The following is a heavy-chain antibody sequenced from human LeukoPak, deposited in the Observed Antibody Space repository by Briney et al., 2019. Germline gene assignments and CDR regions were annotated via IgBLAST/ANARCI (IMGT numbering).Heavy chain of an antibody. Sequence: SETLSLTCTVSGGSICSSSYYWGWIRQPPGKGLEWIGYIFDSGSTNYNPSLKSRVTISVDTSKNQFSLKLSSVTAADTAVYCARQSSLVRGIIAYAFDIWGQGTVVTVSS. V-gene: IGHV4-61*05. D-gene: IGHD3-10*01. CDR3: ARQSSLVRGIIAYAFDI. CDR2: IFDSGST. CDR1: GGSICSSSYY. J-gene: IGHJ3*02.